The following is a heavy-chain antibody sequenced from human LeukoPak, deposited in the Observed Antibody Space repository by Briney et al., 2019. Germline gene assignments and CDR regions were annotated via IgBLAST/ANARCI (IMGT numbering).Heavy chain of an antibody. J-gene: IGHJ3*02. CDR3: ARDSTVFLVGATIDAFDI. V-gene: IGHV4-4*07. CDR1: DGSISSYY. CDR2: IYTSGST. D-gene: IGHD1-26*01. Sequence: SETLSLTCTVSDGSISSYYWSWIRQPAGKGLEWIGRIYTSGSTNYNPSLKSRVTMSVDTSKNQFSLELSSVTAADTAVYYCARDSTVFLVGATIDAFDIWGQGTMVTVSS.